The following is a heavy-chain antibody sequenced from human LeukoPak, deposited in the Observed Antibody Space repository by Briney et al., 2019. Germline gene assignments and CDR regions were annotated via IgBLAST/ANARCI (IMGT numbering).Heavy chain of an antibody. Sequence: SETLSLTCVVSGGSISETNYWSWVRQPPGKGLEWIGEIFHTGRINYNPSLKSRVILSVDKSKNQFSLRMNSVTAADTAMYYCARANFDTLTGWGHFDSWGQGTLVTVSS. D-gene: IGHD3-9*01. CDR3: ARANFDTLTGWGHFDS. CDR1: GGSISETNY. CDR2: IFHTGRI. J-gene: IGHJ4*02. V-gene: IGHV4-4*02.